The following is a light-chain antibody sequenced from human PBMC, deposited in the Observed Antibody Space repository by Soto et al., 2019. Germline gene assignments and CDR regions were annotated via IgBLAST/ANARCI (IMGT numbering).Light chain of an antibody. CDR2: AAS. CDR1: QGIGSY. V-gene: IGKV1-12*01. CDR3: QQANSFPLT. J-gene: IGKJ4*01. Sequence: IPMTQSPSSVSASVGDRVTISCRASQGIGSYLAWYQQKPGTAPKLLIYAASNLQSGVPSRFSGSGSGTDFTLTISSLQPEDFATYFCQQANSFPLTFGGGTKVEI.